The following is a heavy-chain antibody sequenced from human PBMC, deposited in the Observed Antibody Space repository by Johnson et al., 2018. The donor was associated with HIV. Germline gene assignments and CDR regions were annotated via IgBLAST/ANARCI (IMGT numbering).Heavy chain of an antibody. Sequence: MLLVESGGGLVQPGGSLRLSCAASGFTFSSYDMHWVRQATGKGLEWVSAIGTAGDTYYPGSVKGRFTISRDNSKNTLYLQMNSLRAEDTAVYYCARDRGSSSLDALDIWGQGTMVTVSS. J-gene: IGHJ3*02. CDR2: IGTAGDT. CDR3: ARDRGSSSLDALDI. V-gene: IGHV3-13*01. CDR1: GFTFSSYD. D-gene: IGHD6-6*01.